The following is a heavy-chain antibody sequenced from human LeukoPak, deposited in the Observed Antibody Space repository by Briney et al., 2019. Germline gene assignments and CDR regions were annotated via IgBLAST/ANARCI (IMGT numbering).Heavy chain of an antibody. D-gene: IGHD6-13*01. CDR1: GGPINFYY. CDR2: IYSTGST. CDR3: ARGIADPYSFDS. Sequence: SETLSLTCTVSGGPINFYYWSWIPQPAGKGLEWIGRIYSTGSTNYSPSLKSRVTMSVDKSKNQFSLELRSVTAADTAVYYCARGIADPYSFDSWGQGTLVTVSS. V-gene: IGHV4-4*07. J-gene: IGHJ4*02.